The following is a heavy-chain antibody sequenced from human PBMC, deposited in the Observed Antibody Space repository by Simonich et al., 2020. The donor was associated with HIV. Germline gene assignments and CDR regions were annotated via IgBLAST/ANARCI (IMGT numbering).Heavy chain of an antibody. CDR3: ATHGPGSYSSALDI. V-gene: IGHV1-2*06. D-gene: IGHD1-26*01. Sequence: QVQLVQSGAEVKKPWASVKVSCKASGYTFTDYNIYWVRQAPGQGLEVMGRVNPNSGGTNYPKKCQGRVTMTRDKSITTAYMELSRLRSDDTAFYYCATHGPGSYSSALDIWGQGTMVTVSS. CDR2: VNPNSGGT. CDR1: GYTFTDYN. J-gene: IGHJ3*02.